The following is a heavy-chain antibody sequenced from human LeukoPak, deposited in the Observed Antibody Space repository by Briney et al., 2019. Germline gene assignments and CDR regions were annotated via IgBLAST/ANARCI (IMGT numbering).Heavy chain of an antibody. Sequence: SSETLSLTCAVYGGSFSGYYWSWIRQPPGKGLEWIGEINHSESTNYNPSLKSRVTISVDTSKNQFSLKLSSVTAADTAVYYCASRVKGRNWFDPWGQGTLVTVSS. J-gene: IGHJ5*02. CDR2: INHSEST. CDR1: GGSFSGYY. D-gene: IGHD3-9*01. V-gene: IGHV4-34*01. CDR3: ASRVKGRNWFDP.